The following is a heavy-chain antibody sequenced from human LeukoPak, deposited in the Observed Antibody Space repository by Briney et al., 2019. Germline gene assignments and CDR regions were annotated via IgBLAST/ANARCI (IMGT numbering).Heavy chain of an antibody. V-gene: IGHV4-34*01. Sequence: SETLSLTCAVYGGSFSGYYWSWIRQPPGKGLEWIGEINHSGSTNYNPSLESRVTISVDTSKNQFSLKLSSVTAADTAVYYCARGVYYYGSGSYYYWGQGTLVTVSS. CDR2: INHSGST. CDR1: GGSFSGYY. CDR3: ARGVYYYGSGSYYY. J-gene: IGHJ4*02. D-gene: IGHD3-10*01.